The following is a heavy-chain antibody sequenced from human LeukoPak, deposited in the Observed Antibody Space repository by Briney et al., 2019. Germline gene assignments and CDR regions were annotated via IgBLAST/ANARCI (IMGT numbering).Heavy chain of an antibody. J-gene: IGHJ6*02. CDR2: IYYSGST. Sequence: SETLSLTRTASGGSISSSSYYWGWIRQPPGKGLEWIGSIYYSGSTYYNPSLKSRVTISVDTSKNQFSLKLSSVTAADTAVYYCARHRGDDYSNYLYYYYGMDVWGQGTTVTVSS. CDR3: ARHRGDDYSNYLYYYYGMDV. CDR1: GGSISSSSYY. D-gene: IGHD4-11*01. V-gene: IGHV4-39*01.